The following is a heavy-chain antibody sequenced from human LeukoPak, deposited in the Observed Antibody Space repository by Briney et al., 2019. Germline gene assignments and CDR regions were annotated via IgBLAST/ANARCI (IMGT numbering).Heavy chain of an antibody. CDR1: GYTFTGYY. V-gene: IGHV1-2*02. CDR3: ARVGDYYDSSGYFDY. CDR2: INPNSGGT. D-gene: IGHD3-22*01. J-gene: IGHJ4*02. Sequence: ASVKVSCKASGYTFTGYYMHWVRQAPGQGLEWMGWINPNSGGTNYAQKFQGRVTMTRDMSTSTVYMELSSLRSEDTAVYYCARVGDYYDSSGYFDYWGQGTLVTVSS.